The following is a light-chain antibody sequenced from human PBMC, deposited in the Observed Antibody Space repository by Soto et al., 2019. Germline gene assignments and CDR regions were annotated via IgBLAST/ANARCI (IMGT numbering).Light chain of an antibody. CDR2: WAS. V-gene: IGKV4-1*01. CDR3: QQYYSTPKT. J-gene: IGKJ1*01. Sequence: DIVMTQSPDSLAVSLGERATINCKSSQSVLYTSNNKNYLAWYQQKPGQPPQLLIYWASTRESGVPDRFSGSGSRTDFTLTISSLQAEDVAVYYCQQYYSTPKTFGQGTKVGIK. CDR1: QSVLYTSNNKNY.